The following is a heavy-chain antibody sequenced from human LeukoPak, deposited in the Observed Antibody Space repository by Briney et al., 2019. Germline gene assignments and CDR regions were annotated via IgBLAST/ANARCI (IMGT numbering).Heavy chain of an antibody. Sequence: RGSLRLSCGASGFTFSSDAMSWVRQAPGKGLERVSAISDSGDYTNYADSVKGRFTISRDNSKNTLYLQMSSLRAEDTAVYYCAKDRASGSGSYSYRGFDYWGQGTLVTVSS. CDR3: AKDRASGSGSYSYRGFDY. D-gene: IGHD6-19*01. CDR2: ISDSGDYT. CDR1: GFTFSSDA. V-gene: IGHV3-23*01. J-gene: IGHJ4*02.